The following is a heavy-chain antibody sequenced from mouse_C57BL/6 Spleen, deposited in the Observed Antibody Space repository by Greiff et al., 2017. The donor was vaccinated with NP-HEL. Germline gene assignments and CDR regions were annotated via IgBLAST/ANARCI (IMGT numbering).Heavy chain of an antibody. J-gene: IGHJ2*01. CDR2: IDPNSGGT. D-gene: IGHD2-5*01. V-gene: IGHV1-72*01. CDR3: AGNSNFGWYYFDY. Sequence: QLQQPGAELVKPGASVKLSCKASGYTFTSYWMHWVKQRPGRGLEWIGRIDPNSGGTKYNEKFKSKATLTVDKPSSTAYMQLSSLTSEDSAVYYCAGNSNFGWYYFDYWGQGTTLTVSS. CDR1: GYTFTSYW.